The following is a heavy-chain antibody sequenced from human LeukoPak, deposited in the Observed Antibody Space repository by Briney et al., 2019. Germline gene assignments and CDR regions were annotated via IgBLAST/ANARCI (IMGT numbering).Heavy chain of an antibody. CDR2: ISGSDGNT. CDR1: GFTFSSYG. Sequence: AGGSLRLSCAASGFTFSSYGTSWVRQAPGKGLEWVSAISGSDGNTYYADSMKGRFTISRDNSKNTLYMQMNSLKTEDTAVYYCTTTITMVRGVIITPSDYWGQGTLVTVSS. V-gene: IGHV3-23*01. J-gene: IGHJ4*02. CDR3: TTTITMVRGVIITPSDY. D-gene: IGHD3-10*01.